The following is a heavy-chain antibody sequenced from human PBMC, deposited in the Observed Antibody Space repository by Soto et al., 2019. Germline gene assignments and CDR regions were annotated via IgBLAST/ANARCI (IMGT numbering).Heavy chain of an antibody. J-gene: IGHJ6*02. D-gene: IGHD1-7*01. CDR1: GGTFSSYA. CDR3: GSLMGVTVTYEHYYGMYV. CDR2: IIPIFGTA. Sequence: QVQLVQSGAEVKKPGSSVQVSCKASGGTFSSYAISWVRQAPGQGLEWMGGIIPIFGTANYAQKFQGRVTIIAEESTSHAYMELSSLRSEDPAVSYCGSLMGVTVTYEHYYGMYVWGQGTTVTVSS. V-gene: IGHV1-69*12.